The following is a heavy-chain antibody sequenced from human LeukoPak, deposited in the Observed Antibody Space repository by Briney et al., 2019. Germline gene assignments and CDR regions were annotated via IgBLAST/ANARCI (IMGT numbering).Heavy chain of an antibody. J-gene: IGHJ4*02. CDR2: INSDGRST. Sequence: PGGSLRLSCAASGFTFSSSLMHWVRQGPEKGPVWVSLINSDGRSTNYADSVKGRFTISRDNAKNTLYLHMNSLRAEDTAVYYCAYGTGWFFNYWGQGTLVTVSS. CDR1: GFTFSSSL. V-gene: IGHV3-74*01. CDR3: AYGTGWFFNY. D-gene: IGHD6-19*01.